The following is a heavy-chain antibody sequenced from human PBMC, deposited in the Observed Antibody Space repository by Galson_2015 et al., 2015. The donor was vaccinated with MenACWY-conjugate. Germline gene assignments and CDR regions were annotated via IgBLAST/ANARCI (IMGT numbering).Heavy chain of an antibody. CDR1: GFSFRSNA. CDR2: ISASGGST. V-gene: IGHV3-23*01. D-gene: IGHD6-6*01. CDR3: VKERASSSHHYNFYFTHG. J-gene: IGHJ6*03. Sequence: SLRLSCAASGFSFRSNAMRWVRQAPGKGLEWVSAISASGGSTYYADYAKGRFTISRDNSKNTLFLEMNSLRGEDTALYYRVKERASSSHHYNFYFTHGCGKGTTVT.